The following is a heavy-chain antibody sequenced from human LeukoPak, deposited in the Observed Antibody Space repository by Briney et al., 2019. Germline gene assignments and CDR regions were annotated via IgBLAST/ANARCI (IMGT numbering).Heavy chain of an antibody. Sequence: GRSLRLSCAASGFTFRNYGMHWVRQAPGKGLEWVAIIWYDGSDKYYADSVKGRFTISRDNSRNTLYLQMNSLRVEDTAVYYCARDSRLGAFDIWGQGTMVTVSS. D-gene: IGHD2-21*01. CDR1: GFTFRNYG. J-gene: IGHJ3*02. V-gene: IGHV3-33*01. CDR2: IWYDGSDK. CDR3: ARDSRLGAFDI.